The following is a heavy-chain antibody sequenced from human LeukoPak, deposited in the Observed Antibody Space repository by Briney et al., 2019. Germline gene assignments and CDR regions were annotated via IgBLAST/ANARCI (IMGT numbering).Heavy chain of an antibody. J-gene: IGHJ5*02. V-gene: IGHV1-69*13. D-gene: IGHD3-16*01. Sequence: SVKVSCKASGGTFCSYAISWVRQAPGQGLEWMGGIIPIFGTANYAQKFQGRVTITADESTSTAYMELSSLRSEDTAVYYCASQLYPGEYNWFDPWGQGTLVTVSS. CDR3: ASQLYPGEYNWFDP. CDR2: IIPIFGTA. CDR1: GGTFCSYA.